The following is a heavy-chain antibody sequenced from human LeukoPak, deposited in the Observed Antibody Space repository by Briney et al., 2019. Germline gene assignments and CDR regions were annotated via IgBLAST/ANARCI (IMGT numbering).Heavy chain of an antibody. J-gene: IGHJ3*02. Sequence: PGGSLRLSCAASGFSFKTYTMNWVRQAPGKGLEWVSSVNPSHHYKYYADSVKGRFTISRDNAKSSPYLQMNSLRAEDTAVYYCARDRDYYDSNSFSPDAFGIWGQGTMVTVSS. D-gene: IGHD3-22*01. V-gene: IGHV3-21*01. CDR1: GFSFKTYT. CDR3: ARDRDYYDSNSFSPDAFGI. CDR2: VNPSHHYK.